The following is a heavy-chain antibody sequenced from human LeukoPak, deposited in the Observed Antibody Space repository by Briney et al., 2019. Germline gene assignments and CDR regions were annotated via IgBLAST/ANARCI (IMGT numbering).Heavy chain of an antibody. CDR2: IYYSGST. J-gene: IGHJ4*02. CDR1: GGSISSSIYY. V-gene: IGHV4-39*01. Sequence: SETLSLTCTVSGGSISSSIYYWGWIRQPPGKGLEWIGSIYYSGSTYYNPSLKSRLSISGDTSKTQFSPRLSSVTAADTAVYYCARHLRYFDWLTSFDNWGQGTLVTVSS. D-gene: IGHD3-9*01. CDR3: ARHLRYFDWLTSFDN.